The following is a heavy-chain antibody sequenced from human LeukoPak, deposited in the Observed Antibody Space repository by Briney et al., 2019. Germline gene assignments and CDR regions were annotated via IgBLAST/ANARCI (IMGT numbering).Heavy chain of an antibody. V-gene: IGHV4-61*02. CDR1: GGSISSGSYY. Sequence: SETLSLTCTVSGGSISSGSYYWSWIRQPAGKGLEWIGRIYTSGSTNYNPSLKSRVTISVDTSKNQFSLKLSSVTAADTAVYYCARLILAEWSDRYFDYWGQGTLVTVSS. CDR2: IYTSGST. D-gene: IGHD3-16*01. CDR3: ARLILAEWSDRYFDY. J-gene: IGHJ4*02.